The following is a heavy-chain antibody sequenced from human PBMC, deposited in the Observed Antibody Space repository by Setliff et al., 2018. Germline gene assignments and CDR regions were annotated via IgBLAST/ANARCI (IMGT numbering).Heavy chain of an antibody. J-gene: IGHJ4*02. V-gene: IGHV4-39*01. CDR2: IYYSGST. CDR3: ARQEDDSSGYYSTD. D-gene: IGHD3-22*01. Sequence: SETLSLTCTVSGGSISSSSYYWGWIRQPPGKGLEWIGSIYYSGSTYYNPSLKSRVTISVDTSKNQFSLKLSSVTVADTAVYYCARQEDDSSGYYSTDWGQGTLVTVSS. CDR1: GGSISSSSYY.